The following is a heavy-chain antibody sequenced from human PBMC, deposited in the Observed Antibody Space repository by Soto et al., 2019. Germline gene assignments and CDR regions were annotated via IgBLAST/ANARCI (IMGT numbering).Heavy chain of an antibody. CDR2: MGGSGGST. Sequence: GGSLRLSCAASGFTFSTYAMSWVRQAPGKGLEWVSVMGGSGGSTYYADSVKGRFTISRDNSKNTLYLQMNSLRAEDTAVYYCGRRTSFDYWGQGTLVTVSS. J-gene: IGHJ4*02. V-gene: IGHV3-23*01. D-gene: IGHD1-1*01. CDR3: GRRTSFDY. CDR1: GFTFSTYA.